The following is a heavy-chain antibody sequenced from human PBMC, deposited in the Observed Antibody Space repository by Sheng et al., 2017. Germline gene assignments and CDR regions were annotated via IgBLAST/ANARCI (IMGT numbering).Heavy chain of an antibody. Sequence: EVQLVESGGGLVKPGGSLRLSCAASGFTFSSYSMNWVRQAPGKGLEWVSSISSSSSYIYYADSVKCRFTISRDNAKNSLYLQMNSLRAEDTAVYYCARGLVTGYFDLWGRGTLVTVSS. D-gene: IGHD2-8*02. CDR2: ISSSSSYI. CDR1: GFTFSSYS. J-gene: IGHJ2*01. CDR3: ARGLVTGYFDL. V-gene: IGHV3-21*01.